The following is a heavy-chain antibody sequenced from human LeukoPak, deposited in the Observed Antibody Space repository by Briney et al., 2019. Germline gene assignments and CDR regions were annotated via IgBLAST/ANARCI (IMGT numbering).Heavy chain of an antibody. CDR1: GFAFSSFA. CDR3: AKMKGWRVYDYCMDV. D-gene: IGHD2-15*01. Sequence: GGSLRLSCVASGFAFSSFAMSWVRQAPGKGLEWVSGLTGSGSTYHADSVKGRFTISRDNSKNTLSLQMNSLRAEDTAVYYCAKMKGWRVYDYCMDVWGKGTTVTVSS. V-gene: IGHV3-23*01. CDR2: LTGSGST. J-gene: IGHJ6*03.